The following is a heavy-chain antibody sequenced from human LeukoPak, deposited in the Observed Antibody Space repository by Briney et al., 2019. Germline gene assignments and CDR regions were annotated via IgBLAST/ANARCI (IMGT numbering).Heavy chain of an antibody. CDR2: MNPYTDNT. CDR3: ARGGDFDF. CDR1: GYTFTTYD. J-gene: IGHJ4*02. Sequence: ASVKVSCKASGYTFTTYDINWVRQAPGQGLEWMGWMNPYTDNTGYAQKSQGRVTMTMSTSMSTVYMELSSLRSEDTAVYYCARGGDFDFWGQGTLVIVSS. V-gene: IGHV1-8*01.